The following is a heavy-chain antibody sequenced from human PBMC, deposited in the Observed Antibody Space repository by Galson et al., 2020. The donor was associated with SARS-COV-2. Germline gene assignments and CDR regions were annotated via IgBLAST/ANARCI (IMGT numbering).Heavy chain of an antibody. V-gene: IGHV1-2*02. J-gene: IGHJ5*02. CDR1: GFTFTGYY. Sequence: ASVKVSCKASGFTFTGYYIHWVRQAPGQGLEWMGWVLPKNGGTNYAPKFQGRVTMTADTSINTAYMELSSLTSDDSAIYFCARPNHYLDGSGFYFAYETWGQGALVTVSS. CDR3: ARPNHYLDGSGFYFAYET. CDR2: VLPKNGGT. D-gene: IGHD3-22*01.